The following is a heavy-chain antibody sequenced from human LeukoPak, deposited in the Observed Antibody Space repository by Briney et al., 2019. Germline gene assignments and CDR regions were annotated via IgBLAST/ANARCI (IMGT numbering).Heavy chain of an antibody. CDR1: GDSVSNNRVA. J-gene: IGHJ4*02. CDR2: TYFGSKWFN. D-gene: IGHD7-27*01. V-gene: IGHV6-1*01. CDR3: ARERELGIAQTSFDY. Sequence: SQTLSLTCAISGDSVSNNRVAWNWIRQSPSRGLEWLGRTYFGSKWFNDYAPFVKSRITIDPDTSKNQFSLQLSSLTPEDTAIYFCARERELGIAQTSFDYWGQGTLVTVSS.